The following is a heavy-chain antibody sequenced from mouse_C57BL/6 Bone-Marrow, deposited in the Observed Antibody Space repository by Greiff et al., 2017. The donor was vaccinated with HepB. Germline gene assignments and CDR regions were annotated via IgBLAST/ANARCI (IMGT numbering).Heavy chain of an antibody. V-gene: IGHV2-5*01. J-gene: IGHJ4*01. CDR3: AKHFEGYYYGSRYAMDY. CDR1: GFSLTSYG. Sequence: VQGVESGPGLVQPSQSLSITCTVSGFSLTSYGVHWVRQSPGKGLEWLGVIWRGGSTDYNAAFMSRLSITKDNSKSQVFFKMNSLQADDTAIYYCAKHFEGYYYGSRYAMDYWGQGTSVTVSS. CDR2: IWRGGST. D-gene: IGHD1-1*01.